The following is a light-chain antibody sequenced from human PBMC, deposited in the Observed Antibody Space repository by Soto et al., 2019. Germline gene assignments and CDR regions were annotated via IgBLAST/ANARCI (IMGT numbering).Light chain of an antibody. CDR2: EVT. J-gene: IGLJ3*02. CDR3: SSYSSNSAWV. Sequence: QSALTQPASVSGSPGQAITISCTGTSSDVGGYNYVSWYQQYPGKAPKLMIYEVTNRPSGVSNRFSGSKSGNTASLTISGLQVEDEADYYCSSYSSNSAWVFGGGTKLTVL. CDR1: SSDVGGYNY. V-gene: IGLV2-14*01.